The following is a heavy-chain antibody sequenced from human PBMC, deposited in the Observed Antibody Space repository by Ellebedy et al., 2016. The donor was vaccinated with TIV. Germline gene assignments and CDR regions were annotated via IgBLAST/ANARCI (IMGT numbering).Heavy chain of an antibody. CDR1: GGSISSGDYY. CDR3: ARDAGTTVANYGMDV. D-gene: IGHD4-23*01. J-gene: IGHJ6*02. Sequence: SETLSLXXTVSGGSISSGDYYWSWIRQPPGKGLEWIGYIYYSGSTYYNPSLKSRVTISVDTSKNQFSLKLSSVTAADTAVYYCARDAGTTVANYGMDVWGQGTTVTVSS. CDR2: IYYSGST. V-gene: IGHV4-30-4*02.